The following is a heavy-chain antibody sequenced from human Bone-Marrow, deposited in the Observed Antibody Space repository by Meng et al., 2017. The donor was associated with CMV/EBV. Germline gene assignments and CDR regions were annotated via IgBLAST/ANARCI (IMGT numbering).Heavy chain of an antibody. CDR1: GYRFSTSW. CDR2: IYPGDFDT. V-gene: IGHV5-51*01. Sequence: SGYRFSTSWIGWVRQMPGKGLEWIGIIYPGDFDTRYSPSFQGQVTISVDKSISTAYLQWSSLKASDTAMYYCGRASWQFVDPYWFDPWGQGTLVTVSS. J-gene: IGHJ5*02. D-gene: IGHD3-16*01. CDR3: GRASWQFVDPYWFDP.